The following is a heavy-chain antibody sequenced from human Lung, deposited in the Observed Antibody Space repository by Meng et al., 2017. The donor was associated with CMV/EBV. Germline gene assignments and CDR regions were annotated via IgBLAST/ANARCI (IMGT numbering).Heavy chain of an antibody. CDR3: ARYPTTGTYYYYNGMDV. V-gene: IGHV3-23*01. Sequence: SCAASGFTFSNYAMSLVRQAPGKGLEWVSGIAGSGSHTFYTDSVKGRFTISRDNVKNTLYLQMNVLRVEDTALYYCARYPTTGTYYYYNGMDVWXLETTVTVSS. CDR2: IAGSGSHT. J-gene: IGHJ6*02. CDR1: GFTFSNYA. D-gene: IGHD4-17*01.